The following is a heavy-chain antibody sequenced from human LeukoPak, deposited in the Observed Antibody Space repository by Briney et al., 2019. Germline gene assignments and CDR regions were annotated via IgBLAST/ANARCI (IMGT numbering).Heavy chain of an antibody. V-gene: IGHV3-21*04. CDR2: ITSTGTYI. J-gene: IGHJ6*03. CDR1: GFSFSDYN. Sequence: GGSLRLSCAASGFSFSDYNMNWVRQAPGKALEWVSSITSTGTYIFYGDSVKGRFTIARDNARNSLYLQMNGLRPEDTAVYYCARDPYSGNYGPYYYYYMDVWGKGTTVTISS. D-gene: IGHD1-26*01. CDR3: ARDPYSGNYGPYYYYYMDV.